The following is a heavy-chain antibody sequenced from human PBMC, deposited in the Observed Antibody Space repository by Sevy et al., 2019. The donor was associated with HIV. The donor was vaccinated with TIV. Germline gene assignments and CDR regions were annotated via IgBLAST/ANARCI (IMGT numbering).Heavy chain of an antibody. CDR3: ARRRPSGYYEY. Sequence: SETLSLTCAVYGGSFSGYYWSWIRQPPGKGQEWIGEINHSGSTNYNPSLKSRVTISVDTSRNQFSLKLSSVTAAEMAVYYCARRRPSGYYEYWGKGTLVTVSS. V-gene: IGHV4-34*01. CDR2: INHSGST. J-gene: IGHJ4*02. CDR1: GGSFSGYY. D-gene: IGHD3-3*01.